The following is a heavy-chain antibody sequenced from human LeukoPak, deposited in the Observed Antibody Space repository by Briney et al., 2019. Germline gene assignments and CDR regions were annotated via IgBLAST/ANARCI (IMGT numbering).Heavy chain of an antibody. CDR3: ARATGGIAAR. V-gene: IGHV1-2*02. CDR2: INPNSGGT. CDR1: GYTFTGYY. J-gene: IGHJ4*02. D-gene: IGHD6-6*01. Sequence: ASVKVSCKASGYTFTGYYMHWVRQAPGQGLEWMGWINPNSGGTNYAQKFQGRVTMTRNTSISTAYMELSSLRSEDTAVYYCARATGGIAARWGQGTLVTVSS.